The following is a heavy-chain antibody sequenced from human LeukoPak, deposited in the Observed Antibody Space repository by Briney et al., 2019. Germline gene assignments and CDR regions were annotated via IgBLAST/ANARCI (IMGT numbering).Heavy chain of an antibody. V-gene: IGHV3-9*01. J-gene: IGHJ4*02. CDR2: ISWNSGSI. CDR1: GFTFDDYA. Sequence: GGSLRLSCAASGFTFDDYAMHWVRQAPGKGLEWVSGISWNSGSIGYADSVKGRFTISRDNAKNSLYLQMNSLRAEDTALYYCATGRGYYDSSGYPWYFDYWGQGTLVTVSS. CDR3: ATGRGYYDSSGYPWYFDY. D-gene: IGHD3-22*01.